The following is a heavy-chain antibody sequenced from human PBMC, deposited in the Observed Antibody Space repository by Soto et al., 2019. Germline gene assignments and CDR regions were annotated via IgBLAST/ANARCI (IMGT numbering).Heavy chain of an antibody. CDR2: FLASGGNT. CDR3: ARGGATIFGVIDS. Sequence: GASVKVSCKASGYSFFSYYIHWVRQAPGQGLEWMGRFLASGGNTDYAQRFRGRVSMTRDTSSTNTASLEVTSLTSDDTAVYYCARGGATIFGVIDSWGQGTRVTVSS. V-gene: IGHV1-46*01. D-gene: IGHD3-3*02. CDR1: GYSFFSYY. J-gene: IGHJ4*02.